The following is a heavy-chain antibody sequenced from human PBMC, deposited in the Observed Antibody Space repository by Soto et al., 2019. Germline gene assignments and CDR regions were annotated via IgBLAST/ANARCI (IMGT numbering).Heavy chain of an antibody. V-gene: IGHV3-74*01. Sequence: EVQLVESGGGLVQPGGSRRLSCAASGFTFSDYWMHWFRQAPGKGLVWVSRIRGDGSSTSHADSVKGRLTISRDNAKDTLYLQMNSLTVEDTAIYYCARVAVEAPRSWYLDLWGRGTLVTVSS. CDR3: ARVAVEAPRSWYLDL. CDR2: IRGDGSST. CDR1: GFTFSDYW. J-gene: IGHJ2*01. D-gene: IGHD6-19*01.